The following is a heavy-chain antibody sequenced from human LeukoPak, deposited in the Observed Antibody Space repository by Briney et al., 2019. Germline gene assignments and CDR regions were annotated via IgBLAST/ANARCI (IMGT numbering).Heavy chain of an antibody. V-gene: IGHV4-30-2*01. CDR1: GGSISSGGYS. D-gene: IGHD1-26*01. J-gene: IGHJ6*02. CDR2: IYHSGST. CDR3: ARDGSIRGYYYGMDV. Sequence: SETLSLTCAVSGGSISSGGYSWSWIRQPPGKGLEWIGYIYHSGSTYYNPSLKSRVTISVDRSKNQFSLKLSSVTAADTAVYYCARDGSIRGYYYGMDVWGQGTTVTVSS.